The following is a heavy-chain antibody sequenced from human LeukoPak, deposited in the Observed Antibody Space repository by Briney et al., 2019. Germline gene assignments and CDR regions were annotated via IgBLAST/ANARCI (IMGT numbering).Heavy chain of an antibody. CDR2: IIPIFGTA. Sequence: PVKVSCKASGGTFSSYAISWVRQAPGQGLEWMGGIIPIFGTANYAQKFQGRVTITADESTSTAYMELSSLRSEDTAVYYCAVRGSYFLSGHYFDYWGQGTLVTVSS. V-gene: IGHV1-69*01. CDR1: GGTFSSYA. D-gene: IGHD1-26*01. CDR3: AVRGSYFLSGHYFDY. J-gene: IGHJ4*02.